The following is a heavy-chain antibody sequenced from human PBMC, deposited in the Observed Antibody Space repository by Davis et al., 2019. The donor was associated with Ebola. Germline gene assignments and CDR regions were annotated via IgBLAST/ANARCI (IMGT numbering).Heavy chain of an antibody. CDR1: GDSMSDYY. CDR2: IYYSGNT. V-gene: IGHV4-59*01. Sequence: SETLSLTCTVSGDSMSDYYYNWIRQPPGRGLEWIGNIYYSGNTHYNPSLTSRVTISVDMSKNQFSLKLNSVTAADTAVYYCAREGAVPAAQGAFDIWGQGTMVTVSS. D-gene: IGHD2-2*01. J-gene: IGHJ3*02. CDR3: AREGAVPAAQGAFDI.